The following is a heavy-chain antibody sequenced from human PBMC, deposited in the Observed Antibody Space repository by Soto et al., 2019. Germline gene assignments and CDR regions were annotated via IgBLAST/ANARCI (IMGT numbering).Heavy chain of an antibody. CDR2: IYYSGST. CDR1: GGSVGSGSYY. Sequence: WETLSLTCTVSGGSVGSGSYYWSWIRQPPGKGLEWIGCIYYSGSTKYNPSLKSRVTISVDTSKNHFSLRLSSVTAADTAVYYCARWDYYDSSGYYLMYYGMDVWGQGTTVTVSS. D-gene: IGHD3-22*01. J-gene: IGHJ6*02. CDR3: ARWDYYDSSGYYLMYYGMDV. V-gene: IGHV4-61*03.